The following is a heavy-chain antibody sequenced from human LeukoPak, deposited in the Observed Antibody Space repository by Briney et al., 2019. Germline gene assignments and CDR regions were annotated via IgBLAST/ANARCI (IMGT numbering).Heavy chain of an antibody. CDR2: IYHSGST. D-gene: IGHD5-18*01. CDR3: AGRKLDTAMPPVYY. Sequence: SETLSLTCAVSGGSISSSNWWSWVRQPPGKGLEWIGEIYHSGSTNYNPSLKSRVTISVDKSKNQFSLKLSSVTAADTAVYYCAGRKLDTAMPPVYYWGQGTLVTVSS. V-gene: IGHV4-4*02. J-gene: IGHJ4*02. CDR1: GGSISSSNW.